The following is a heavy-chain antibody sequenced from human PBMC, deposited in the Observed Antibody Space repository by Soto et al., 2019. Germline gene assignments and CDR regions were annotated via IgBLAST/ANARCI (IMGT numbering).Heavy chain of an antibody. D-gene: IGHD2-21*02. CDR1: GGSISSYY. J-gene: IGHJ4*02. CDR2: IYYSGST. CDR3: ARDLSGAYCGGDCYFDY. V-gene: IGHV4-59*01. Sequence: SETLSLTCTVSGGSISSYYWSWIRQPPGKGLEWIGYIYYSGSTNYNPSLKSRVTISVDTSKNQFSLKLSSVTAADTAVYYCARDLSGAYCGGDCYFDYWGQGTLVTVSS.